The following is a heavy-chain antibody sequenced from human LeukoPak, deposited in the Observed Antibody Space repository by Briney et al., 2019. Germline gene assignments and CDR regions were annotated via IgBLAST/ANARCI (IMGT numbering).Heavy chain of an antibody. V-gene: IGHV3-30*14. Sequence: GGSLRLSCAASGFTFSSYAMHWVRQAPGKGLGWVAVISYDGSNKYYADSVKGRFTISRDNSKNTVYLQMNSLRAEDTAVYFCAREKNDIVVTSYFFDYWGQGTLVTVSS. J-gene: IGHJ4*02. CDR3: AREKNDIVVTSYFFDY. CDR1: GFTFSSYA. D-gene: IGHD5-12*01. CDR2: ISYDGSNK.